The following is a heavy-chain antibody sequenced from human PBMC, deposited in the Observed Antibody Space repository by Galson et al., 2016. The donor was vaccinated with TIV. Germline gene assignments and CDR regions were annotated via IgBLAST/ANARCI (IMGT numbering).Heavy chain of an antibody. D-gene: IGHD1-14*01. J-gene: IGHJ6*02. CDR1: GFTFSTHA. CDR2: ITFDGNKK. CDR3: ARDQNRVATPFYYHYGMDV. Sequence: SLRLSCAASGFTFSTHAFHWVRQAPGKGLEWVAVITFDGNKKYYADSVKARFSISRDSSKNTLSLQMDSLRGDDTAVYYCARDQNRVATPFYYHYGMDVWGQGTTVAVSS. V-gene: IGHV3-30-3*01.